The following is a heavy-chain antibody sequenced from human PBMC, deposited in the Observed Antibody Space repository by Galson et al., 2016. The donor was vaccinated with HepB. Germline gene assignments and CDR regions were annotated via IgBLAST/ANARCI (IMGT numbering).Heavy chain of an antibody. CDR1: GGSISRSNW. J-gene: IGHJ2*01. V-gene: IGHV4-4*02. CDR3: ASYYDNYYWYFDL. D-gene: IGHD3-22*01. Sequence: ETLSLTCAVSGGSISRSNWRSWVRQIPGKGLEWIGQIYHSGTTNYNPSLKSRVTISVDKSNNQFSLNLRSVTAADTALYYCASYYDNYYWYFDLWGRGTLVTVSS. CDR2: IYHSGTT.